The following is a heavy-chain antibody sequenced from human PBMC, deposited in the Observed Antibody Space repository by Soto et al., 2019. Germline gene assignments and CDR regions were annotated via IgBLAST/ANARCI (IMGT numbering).Heavy chain of an antibody. V-gene: IGHV4-59*08. D-gene: IGHD3-22*01. Sequence: QVQLQESGPGLVKPSETLSLTCTVSGGSISSYYWSWIRQPPGKGLEWIGYIYYSGSTNYNPSLKSRVAISVDTSKIQFSLKLSSVTAADTAVYYCARLAYYYDSSGYYCCDAFDIWGQGTMVTVSS. CDR2: IYYSGST. CDR3: ARLAYYYDSSGYYCCDAFDI. CDR1: GGSISSYY. J-gene: IGHJ3*02.